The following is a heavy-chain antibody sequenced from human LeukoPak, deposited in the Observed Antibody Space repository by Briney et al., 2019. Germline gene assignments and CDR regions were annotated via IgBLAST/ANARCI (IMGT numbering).Heavy chain of an antibody. CDR1: GGSFSGYY. CDR2: IIHSGST. Sequence: SKTLSLTCAVYGGSFSGYYWSWIRQPPGKGLEWIGEIIHSGSTNYNPSLKSRVTISVDTSKNQFSLKLSSVTAADTAVYYCAIEGWPQRAFDIWGQGTMVTVSS. J-gene: IGHJ3*02. V-gene: IGHV4-34*12. D-gene: IGHD5-24*01. CDR3: AIEGWPQRAFDI.